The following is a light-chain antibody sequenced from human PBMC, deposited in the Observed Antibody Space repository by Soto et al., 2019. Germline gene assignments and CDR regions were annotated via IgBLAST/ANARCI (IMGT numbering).Light chain of an antibody. Sequence: QSVLTQPASVSGSPGQSITVSCSGTSNDVGAYNFVSWYQVHPGRAPKLIMSEVTVRPSGISHRFSGSKSGTSAPLTLSGLQAEDEADYYCTSYTTSNPPYVFGSGTKVTVL. J-gene: IGLJ1*01. V-gene: IGLV2-14*01. CDR2: EVT. CDR3: TSYTTSNPPYV. CDR1: SNDVGAYNF.